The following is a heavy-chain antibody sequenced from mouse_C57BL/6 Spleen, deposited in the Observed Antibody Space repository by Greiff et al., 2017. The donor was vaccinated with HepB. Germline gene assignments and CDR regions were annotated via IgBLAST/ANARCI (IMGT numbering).Heavy chain of an antibody. V-gene: IGHV1-26*01. Sequence: EVQLQQSGPELVKPGASVKISCKTSGYTFTDYYMNWVKQSHGKSLEWIGDINPNNGGTSYNQKFKSKATLTVDKSSSTAYMELRSLTSEDSAVYYCAKGDGGFAYWGQGTLVTVSA. CDR3: AKGDGGFAY. CDR2: INPNNGGT. J-gene: IGHJ3*01. D-gene: IGHD3-3*01. CDR1: GYTFTDYY.